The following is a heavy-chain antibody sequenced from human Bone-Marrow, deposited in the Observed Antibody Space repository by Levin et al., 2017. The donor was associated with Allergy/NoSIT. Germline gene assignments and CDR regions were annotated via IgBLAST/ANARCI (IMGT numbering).Heavy chain of an antibody. CDR1: GFTFSDYY. J-gene: IGHJ5*02. D-gene: IGHD6-13*01. CDR3: AREVPIAAATVRFDP. V-gene: IGHV3-11*01. CDR2: ISSSGSTI. Sequence: GESLKISCAASGFTFSDYYMSWIRQAPGKGLEWVSYISSSGSTIYYADSVKGRFTISRDNAKNSLYLQMNSLRAEDTAVYYCAREVPIAAATVRFDPWGQGTLVTVSS.